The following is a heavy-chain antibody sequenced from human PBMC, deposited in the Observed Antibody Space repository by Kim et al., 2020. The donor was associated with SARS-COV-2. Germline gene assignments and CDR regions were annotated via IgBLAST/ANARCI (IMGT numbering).Heavy chain of an antibody. CDR2: IYHSGST. J-gene: IGHJ6*02. D-gene: IGHD2-2*01. V-gene: IGHV4-38-2*02. CDR3: ARDSVPATRFYYYYGMDV. Sequence: SETLSLTCTVSGYSISSGYYWGWTRQPPGKGLEWIGSIYHSGSTYYNPSLKSRVTISVDTSKNQFSLKLSSVTAADTAVYYCARDSVPATRFYYYYGMDVWGQGTTVTVTS. CDR1: GYSISSGYY.